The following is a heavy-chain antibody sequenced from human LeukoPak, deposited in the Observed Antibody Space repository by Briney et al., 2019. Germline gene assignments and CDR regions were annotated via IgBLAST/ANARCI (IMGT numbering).Heavy chain of an antibody. CDR2: INPSGGSA. CDR1: GYTFTGYY. D-gene: IGHD1-20*01. Sequence: PLASVTVSCKASGYTFTGYYMHWVRQAPGQGLEWMGIINPSGGSASYAQKFQGRVTMTRDTSTSTVYMELSSLRSEDTAVYYCARDLDTNEPRYNWNDAGFGYWGQGTLVAVSS. J-gene: IGHJ4*02. V-gene: IGHV1-46*01. CDR3: ARDLDTNEPRYNWNDAGFGY.